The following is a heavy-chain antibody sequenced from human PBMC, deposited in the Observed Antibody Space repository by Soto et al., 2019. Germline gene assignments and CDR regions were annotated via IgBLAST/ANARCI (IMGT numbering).Heavy chain of an antibody. CDR3: ARDRGPVVVIPCFDC. J-gene: IGHJ4*02. D-gene: IGHD3-10*01. Sequence: EVQLVESGGGLVQPGGSLRLSCAASGFTFSSYWMSWVRQAPGKGLEWVANIKQDESDKYYVDSVKGRFTISRDNAKNSLYLQMNSLRADDTAVYYCARDRGPVVVIPCFDCWGQGTLVTVSS. CDR2: IKQDESDK. CDR1: GFTFSSYW. V-gene: IGHV3-7*01.